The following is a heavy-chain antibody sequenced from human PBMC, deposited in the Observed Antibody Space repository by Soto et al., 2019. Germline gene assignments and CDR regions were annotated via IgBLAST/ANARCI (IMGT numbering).Heavy chain of an antibody. D-gene: IGHD6-13*01. CDR2: ISSSSSTI. Sequence: GGSLRLSCAASGFTFSSYSMNWVRQAPGKGLEWVSYISSSSSTIYYADSVKGRFTISRDNAKNSLYLQMNSLRAEDTAVYYCARDLAGVAAAHWGQGTLVTVSS. CDR3: ARDLAGVAAAH. V-gene: IGHV3-48*01. CDR1: GFTFSSYS. J-gene: IGHJ4*02.